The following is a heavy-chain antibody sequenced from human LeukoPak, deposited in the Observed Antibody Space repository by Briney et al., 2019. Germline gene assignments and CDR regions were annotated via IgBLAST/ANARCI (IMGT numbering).Heavy chain of an antibody. D-gene: IGHD3-3*01. CDR3: ARDYINYDFWSGYYTNSAPLYFDY. CDR2: IKQDGSEK. Sequence: GGSLRLPCAASGFTFSSYWMSWVRQAPGKGLEWVANIKQDGSEKYYVDSVKGRFTISRDNAKNSLYLQMNSLRAEDTAVYYCARDYINYDFWSGYYTNSAPLYFDYWGQGTLVTVSS. CDR1: GFTFSSYW. J-gene: IGHJ4*02. V-gene: IGHV3-7*01.